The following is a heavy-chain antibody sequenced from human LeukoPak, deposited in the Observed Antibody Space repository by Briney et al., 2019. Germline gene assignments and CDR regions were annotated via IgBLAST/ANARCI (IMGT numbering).Heavy chain of an antibody. CDR2: IKSKNDGGTT. CDR3: TPVMVEDRGF. V-gene: IGHV3-15*01. D-gene: IGHD2-15*01. CDR1: GFIFNKAW. J-gene: IGHJ4*02. Sequence: GGSLRLSCAASGFIFNKAWMNWVRQAPGKGPECVGRIKSKNDGGTTDYGSPVKGRFTISRDDSKNTLYLQMKSLITDDTAIYYCTPVMVEDRGFWGQGTLVTVSS.